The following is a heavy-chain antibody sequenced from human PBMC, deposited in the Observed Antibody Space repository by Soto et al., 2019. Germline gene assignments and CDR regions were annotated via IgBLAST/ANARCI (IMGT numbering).Heavy chain of an antibody. V-gene: IGHV3-66*01. CDR2: IYSGGST. Sequence: GGSLRLSCAASGFTVSSNYMSWVRQAPGKGLEWVSVIYSGGSTYYADSVKGRFTISRDNSKNTLYLQMNSLRAEDTAVYYCAREWATLPPFRPYYMDVWGKGTTVTVSS. CDR1: GFTVSSNY. J-gene: IGHJ6*03. D-gene: IGHD1-26*01. CDR3: AREWATLPPFRPYYMDV.